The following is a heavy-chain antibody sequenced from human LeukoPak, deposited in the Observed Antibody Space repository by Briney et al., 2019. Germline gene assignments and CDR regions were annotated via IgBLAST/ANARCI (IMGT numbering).Heavy chain of an antibody. V-gene: IGHV1-2*02. Sequence: ASVKVSCKASGYTFTGYYMHWVRQAPGQGLEWMGWINPNSGGTNYAQKFQGRVTMTRDTSISTAYMELSRLRSDDTAVYYCARVYYYDSSGTGDYWGQGTLVTVSS. CDR3: ARVYYYDSSGTGDY. CDR1: GYTFTGYY. J-gene: IGHJ4*02. CDR2: INPNSGGT. D-gene: IGHD3-22*01.